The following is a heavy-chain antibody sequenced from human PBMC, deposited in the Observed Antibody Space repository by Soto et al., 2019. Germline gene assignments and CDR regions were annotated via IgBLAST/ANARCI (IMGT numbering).Heavy chain of an antibody. D-gene: IGHD1-26*01. CDR3: ARIKWGLNYYNGMDV. J-gene: IGHJ6*01. CDR2: INPKTAAT. V-gene: IGHV1-2*02. Sequence: QVQLVQSGAEVKKSGASVKVSCKPSGYSLSDYFIQWVRQAPGQGLEWVAWINPKTAATNYAKKFQGRVSLTWDTSSTTAYMELTRLRPDDTAVYYCARIKWGLNYYNGMDVW. CDR1: GYSLSDYF.